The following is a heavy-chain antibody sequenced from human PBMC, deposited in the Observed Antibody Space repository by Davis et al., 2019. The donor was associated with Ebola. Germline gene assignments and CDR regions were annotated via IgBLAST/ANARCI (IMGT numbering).Heavy chain of an antibody. V-gene: IGHV1-69*04. CDR3: ARPVAAPRRKKGYYYGMDV. Sequence: SVKVSCKASGGTFSSYAISWVRQAPGQGLEWMGRIIPILGIANYAQKFQGRVTITADKSTSTAYMELSSLRSEDTAVYYCARPVAAPRRKKGYYYGMDVWGQGTTVTVSS. J-gene: IGHJ6*02. D-gene: IGHD6-6*01. CDR1: GGTFSSYA. CDR2: IIPILGIA.